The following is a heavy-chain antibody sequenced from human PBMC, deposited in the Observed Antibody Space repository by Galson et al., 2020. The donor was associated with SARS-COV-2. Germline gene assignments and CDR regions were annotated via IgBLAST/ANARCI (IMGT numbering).Heavy chain of an antibody. Sequence: ASVKVSCKASGYTFTSYDINWVRQATGQGLEWMGWMNPNSGNTGYAQKFQGRVTMTRNTSISTAYMELSSLRSEDTAVYYCARGLGLWFGKEGDWFDPWGQGTLVTVSS. D-gene: IGHD3-10*01. J-gene: IGHJ5*02. CDR2: MNPNSGNT. CDR1: GYTFTSYD. CDR3: ARGLGLWFGKEGDWFDP. V-gene: IGHV1-8*01.